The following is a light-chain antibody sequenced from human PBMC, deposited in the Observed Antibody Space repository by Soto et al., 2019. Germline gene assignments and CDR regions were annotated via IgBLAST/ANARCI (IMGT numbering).Light chain of an antibody. CDR3: QQYKSLSLT. V-gene: IGKV1-5*03. J-gene: IGKJ4*01. CDR2: KTS. Sequence: DIQMTQSPSTLSASIGDRVTITCRASQSVDSWLAWYQQKPGKAPKLLIYKTSNLESGVPSRFSGSGSGTEFSLTISSLQPDDFATYYCQQYKSLSLTFAGGTKVDIK. CDR1: QSVDSW.